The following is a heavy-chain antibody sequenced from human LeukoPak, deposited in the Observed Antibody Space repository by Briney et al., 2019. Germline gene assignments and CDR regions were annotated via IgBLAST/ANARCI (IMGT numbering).Heavy chain of an antibody. Sequence: GGSLRLSCAASGFTFINYAMHWVRQAPGKGLEWVAVIWYDGNNEYYSDSVKGRFTISRDNSKNTLYLQMNSLRADDTGVYYCARDRSMVRGVMDYYFDYWGQGTLVTVSS. V-gene: IGHV3-33*01. J-gene: IGHJ4*02. D-gene: IGHD3-10*01. CDR1: GFTFINYA. CDR3: ARDRSMVRGVMDYYFDY. CDR2: IWYDGNNE.